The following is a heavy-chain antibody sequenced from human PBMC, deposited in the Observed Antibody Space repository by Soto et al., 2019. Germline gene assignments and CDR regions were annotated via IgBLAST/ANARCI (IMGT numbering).Heavy chain of an antibody. CDR1: GVPISSTSYF. CDR3: ARRGYGLDV. CDR2: TYIDGRI. J-gene: IGHJ6*02. Sequence: QVQLQESGPRLVKPSETVSLTCSVSGVPISSTSYFWAWIRQPPGKGLEWIGSTYIDGRISYNPSLESRLTISVDTSKNHFSLTMTSVTASDTALYYCARRGYGLDVWGQGTTVKVSS. D-gene: IGHD6-13*01. V-gene: IGHV4-39*01.